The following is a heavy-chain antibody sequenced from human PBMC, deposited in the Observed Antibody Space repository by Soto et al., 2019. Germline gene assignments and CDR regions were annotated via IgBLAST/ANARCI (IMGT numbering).Heavy chain of an antibody. CDR3: ARDPWAADY. CDR1: GFTVRTQY. Sequence: EVQLVESGGGLVQPGGSLRLSCAASGFTVRTQYMSWVRQAQGKGLEWVSVIYSGGSTFYADFVRGRFAISRDNSKNTVNLQMNSLRAEDTAVYYCARDPWAADYWGQGTLVTVSS. J-gene: IGHJ4*02. D-gene: IGHD3-16*01. CDR2: IYSGGST. V-gene: IGHV3-66*01.